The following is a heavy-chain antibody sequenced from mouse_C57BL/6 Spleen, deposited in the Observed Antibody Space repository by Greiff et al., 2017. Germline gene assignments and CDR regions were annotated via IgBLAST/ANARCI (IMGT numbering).Heavy chain of an antibody. D-gene: IGHD1-1*01. CDR2: INPNNGGT. CDR3: AITTVVAYYYAMDY. Sequence: VQLKESGPELVKPGASVKMSCKASGYTFTDYNMHWVKQSHGKSLEWIGYINPNNGGTSYNQKFKGKATLTVNKSSSTAYMELRSLTSEDSAVYYCAITTVVAYYYAMDYWGQGTSVTVSS. V-gene: IGHV1-22*01. J-gene: IGHJ4*01. CDR1: GYTFTDYN.